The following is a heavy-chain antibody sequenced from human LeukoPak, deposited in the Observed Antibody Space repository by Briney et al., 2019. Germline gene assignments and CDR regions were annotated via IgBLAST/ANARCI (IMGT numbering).Heavy chain of an antibody. CDR2: ISMTGNTR. D-gene: IGHD3-3*01. CDR1: GFYFRSYE. CDR3: VRDGETDYDFWSGWGYFDY. Sequence: GGSLRLSCAASGFYFRSYEMNWVRQAPGKGLECVLYISMTGNTRYYADSVKGRFTISRDNTKNSLFLQMNSLTAEDTAVYYCVRDGETDYDFWSGWGYFDYWGQGILVTVSS. V-gene: IGHV3-48*03. J-gene: IGHJ4*02.